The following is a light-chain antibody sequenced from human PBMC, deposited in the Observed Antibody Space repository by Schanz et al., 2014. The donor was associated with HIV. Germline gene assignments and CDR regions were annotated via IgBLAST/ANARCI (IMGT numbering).Light chain of an antibody. Sequence: EIVMTQSPGTLSVSPGERATLSCRASQSVSSNFAWYQQKPGQAPRLLIYGASTRATGIPARFSGSGSGTEFTLTISSLQSEDFAVYYCQQYNGWPPFTFGQGTKLEI. CDR3: QQYNGWPPFT. J-gene: IGKJ2*01. CDR1: QSVSSN. CDR2: GAS. V-gene: IGKV3-15*01.